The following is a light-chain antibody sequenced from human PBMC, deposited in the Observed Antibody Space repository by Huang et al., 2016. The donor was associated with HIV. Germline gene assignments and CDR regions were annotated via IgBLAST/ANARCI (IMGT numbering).Light chain of an antibody. CDR2: EAS. CDR1: QSIGSY. J-gene: IGKJ1*01. CDR3: QQRNNWPPWT. Sequence: EIVLTQSPATLSLSPGEGATLSCRASQSIGSYLAGYPQRPGQAPRLLIYEASIMATGIPARFSGRGSGTDFTLTISSLEPEDFAVYYCQQRNNWPPWTFGQGTKVELK. V-gene: IGKV3-11*01.